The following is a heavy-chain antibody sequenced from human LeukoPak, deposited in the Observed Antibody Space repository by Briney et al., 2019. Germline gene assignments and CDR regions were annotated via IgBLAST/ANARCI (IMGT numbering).Heavy chain of an antibody. V-gene: IGHV6-1*01. CDR2: TYYRSKWYN. CDR1: GDSVSSNSSA. Sequence: SQTLSLTCAISGDSVSSNSSAWNWIRQSPSRGLEWLGRTYYRSKWYNDYAVSVKSRITINPDTSKNQFSVQLNSVTPEDTAVYYCARGSSGWTDYYYYGMDVWGQGTTVTVSS. D-gene: IGHD6-19*01. J-gene: IGHJ6*02. CDR3: ARGSSGWTDYYYYGMDV.